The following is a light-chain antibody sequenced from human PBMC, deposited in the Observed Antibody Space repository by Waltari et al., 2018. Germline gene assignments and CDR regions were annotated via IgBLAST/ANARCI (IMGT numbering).Light chain of an antibody. Sequence: SYVLTQAPSVSVAPGKTARITCGGDNIGDKSVHWYQQKPGQAPVVVISSESDRPSGIPERFSGSNSENTATLTINRVEAGDEADYYCQVGDVTNDHPIFGGRTQLTVL. CDR3: QVGDVTNDHPI. CDR1: NIGDKS. J-gene: IGLJ7*01. CDR2: SES. V-gene: IGLV3-21*04.